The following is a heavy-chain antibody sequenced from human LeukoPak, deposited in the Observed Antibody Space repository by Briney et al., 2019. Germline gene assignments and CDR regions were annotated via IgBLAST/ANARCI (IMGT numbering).Heavy chain of an antibody. CDR2: IYYSGST. CDR1: GGSISTYY. CDR3: ARGGLVSYYYDSSNSWGAFDI. V-gene: IGHV4-59*08. D-gene: IGHD3-22*01. Sequence: PSETLSLTCTVSGGSISTYYWSWIRQPPGKGLEWIGYIYYSGSTNYNPSLKSRVTISVDTSKNQFSLKLSSVTAADTAVYYCARGGLVSYYYDSSNSWGAFDIWGQGTMVTVSS. J-gene: IGHJ3*02.